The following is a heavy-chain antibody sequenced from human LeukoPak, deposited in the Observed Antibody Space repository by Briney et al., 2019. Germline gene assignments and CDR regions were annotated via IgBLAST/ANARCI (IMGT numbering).Heavy chain of an antibody. CDR3: ARHGGDASASSKFDY. D-gene: IGHD3-10*01. CDR1: GDSITKTNYY. CDR2: VYYSGSA. V-gene: IGHV4-39*01. J-gene: IGHJ4*02. Sequence: SETLSLTCTVSGDSITKTNYYWGWIRRPPGKGLEWIGSVYYSGSALHNPSLQSRVTLSVDTSKNQFSLKLISVTAADTAVYHCARHGGDASASSKFDYWGQGTPLIVSS.